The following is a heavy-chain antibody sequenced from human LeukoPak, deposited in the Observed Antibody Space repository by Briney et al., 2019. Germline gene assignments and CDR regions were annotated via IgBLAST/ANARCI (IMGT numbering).Heavy chain of an antibody. J-gene: IGHJ4*02. CDR2: ISPYNGNT. V-gene: IGHV1-18*01. CDR3: AREMATIVNQFDY. Sequence: ASVKVSCKASGYTFTSYGISWVRQAPGQGLEWMGWISPYNGNTNYAQKLQGRVTMTTDTYTTTPYMELRSLRSDDTAVYYCAREMATIVNQFDYWGQGTLVTVSS. D-gene: IGHD5-24*01. CDR1: GYTFTSYG.